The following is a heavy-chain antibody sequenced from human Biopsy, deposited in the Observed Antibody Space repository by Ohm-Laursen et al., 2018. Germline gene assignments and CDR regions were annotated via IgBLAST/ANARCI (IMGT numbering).Heavy chain of an antibody. CDR2: IFYRGST. CDR1: GGSISNNNYY. D-gene: IGHD3-22*01. Sequence: SETLSLTCTVSGGSISNNNYYWGWIRQPPGKGLEWIGSIFYRGSTHYKPSLTCRVNISVDTSKNQFSLKLNSVTAADTAVYYCARDYDTSGYYYVSWGQGTLVTVSS. J-gene: IGHJ5*02. V-gene: IGHV4-39*01. CDR3: ARDYDTSGYYYVS.